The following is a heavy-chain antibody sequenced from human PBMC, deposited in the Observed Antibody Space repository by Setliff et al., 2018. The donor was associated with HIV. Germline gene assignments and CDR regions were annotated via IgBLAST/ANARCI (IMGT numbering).Heavy chain of an antibody. V-gene: IGHV4-59*11. CDR3: ARSTVGAGASFP. D-gene: IGHD1-26*01. J-gene: IGHJ5*02. CDR1: GDPINTHY. Sequence: SGTLSLTCTVSGDPINTHYWSWIRQPPGKGLEWIGCISHSGNTNFNPSLNSRVTISLDTSKNQFSLRLTSLTAADTAIYYCARSTVGAGASFPWGRGILVTVS. CDR2: ISHSGNT.